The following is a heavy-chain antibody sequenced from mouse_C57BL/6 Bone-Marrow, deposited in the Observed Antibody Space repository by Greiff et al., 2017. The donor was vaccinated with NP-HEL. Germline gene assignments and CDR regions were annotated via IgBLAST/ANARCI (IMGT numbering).Heavy chain of an antibody. D-gene: IGHD1-1*01. Sequence: EVMLVESGGDLVKPGGSLKLSCAASGSTFSSYGMSWVRQTPDKRLEWVATISSGGGSTYYPASVKGRFTISRDNAKNTLYLQMSSLKSEDTAMYYCARDYGGNFDYWGQGTTLTVSS. CDR1: GSTFSSYG. J-gene: IGHJ2*01. V-gene: IGHV5-6*02. CDR3: ARDYGGNFDY. CDR2: ISSGGGST.